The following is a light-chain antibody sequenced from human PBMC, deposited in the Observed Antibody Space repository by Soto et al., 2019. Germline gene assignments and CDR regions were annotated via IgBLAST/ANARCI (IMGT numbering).Light chain of an antibody. Sequence: DILLPQSPSFMCASVGDRVTITFRASQGISSHFAWYQQKPGKAPKLLIYAASTLQSGVPSGFSGSGSGTEFTLTISSLQPEDFATYYCQQVKRYPLTFGGGTKVEIK. V-gene: IGKV1-9*01. CDR1: QGISSH. J-gene: IGKJ4*01. CDR2: AAS. CDR3: QQVKRYPLT.